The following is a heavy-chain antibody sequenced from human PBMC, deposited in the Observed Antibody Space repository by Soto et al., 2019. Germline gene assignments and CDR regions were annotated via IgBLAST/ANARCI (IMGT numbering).Heavy chain of an antibody. CDR3: AREIGGSYRFDY. D-gene: IGHD1-26*01. CDR2: MNPNSGTT. V-gene: IGHV1-8*01. CDR1: GYTFTSYD. Sequence: QVQLVQSGAEVKKPGASVKVSCKASGYTFTSYDINWVRQATGQGLEWMGWMNPNSGTTGYAQKFQGRVTMTRNTSRTTAYIELSSLRSEATAVYSCAREIGGSYRFDYWGQGTLVTVSS. J-gene: IGHJ4*02.